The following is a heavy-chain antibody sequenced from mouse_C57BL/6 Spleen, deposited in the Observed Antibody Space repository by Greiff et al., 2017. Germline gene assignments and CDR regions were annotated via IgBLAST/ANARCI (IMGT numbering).Heavy chain of an antibody. CDR1: GYTFTSYW. J-gene: IGHJ2*01. CDR2: IDPSDSYT. CDR3: ARSNYGSLDY. Sequence: QVQLQQPGAELVKPGASVKLSCKASGYTFTSYWMQWVKQRPGQGLEWIGEIDPSDSYTNYNQKFKGKATLTVDTSSSTAYMQLSSLTSEDSAVYYCARSNYGSLDYWGQGTTLTVSS. V-gene: IGHV1-50*01. D-gene: IGHD1-1*01.